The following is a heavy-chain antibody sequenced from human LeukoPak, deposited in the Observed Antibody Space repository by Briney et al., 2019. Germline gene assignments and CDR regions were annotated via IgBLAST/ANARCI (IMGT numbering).Heavy chain of an antibody. V-gene: IGHV4-34*01. Sequence: PSETLSLTCAVYGGSFSGYYWSWIRQPPGKGPEWIGEINHSGSTNYNPSLKSRVTISVDTSKNQFSLKLSSVTAADTAVYYCAREVPRGYAFENDAFDIWGQGTMVTVSS. CDR2: INHSGST. CDR1: GGSFSGYY. J-gene: IGHJ3*02. CDR3: AREVPRGYAFENDAFDI. D-gene: IGHD3-16*01.